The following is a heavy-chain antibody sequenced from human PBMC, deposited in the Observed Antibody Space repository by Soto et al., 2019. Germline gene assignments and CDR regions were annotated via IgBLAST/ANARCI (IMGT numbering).Heavy chain of an antibody. CDR3: AREVGATSGGLDP. CDR2: ISASGGLK. D-gene: IGHD1-26*01. J-gene: IGHJ5*02. CDR1: GFTFTNYA. Sequence: EVQLLESGGDLRQPGGSLRLSCAASGFTFTNYAMTWVRQTPGKGLEWVSGISASGGLKYYADSVRGRFTVSRDNSKNILYLQMDNLRDEDTALYYCAREVGATSGGLDPWGQGTQVTVSS. V-gene: IGHV3-23*01.